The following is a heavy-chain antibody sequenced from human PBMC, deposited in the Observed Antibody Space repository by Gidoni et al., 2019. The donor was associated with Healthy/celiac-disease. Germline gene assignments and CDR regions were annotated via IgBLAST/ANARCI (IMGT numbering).Heavy chain of an antibody. Sequence: EVQLVESGGGLVKPGGSLRLSCAASGFTFSSYSMNWVRQAPGKGLEWVSSISSRSSYIYYAYSVKGRFTISRDNAKNSLYLQMNSLRAEDTAVYYCARGRSGGDDYWGQGTLVTVSS. J-gene: IGHJ4*02. CDR3: ARGRSGGDDY. D-gene: IGHD2-15*01. CDR2: ISSRSSYI. CDR1: GFTFSSYS. V-gene: IGHV3-21*01.